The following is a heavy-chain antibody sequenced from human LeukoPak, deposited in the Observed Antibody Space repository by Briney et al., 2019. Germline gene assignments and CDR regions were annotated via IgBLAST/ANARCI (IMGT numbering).Heavy chain of an antibody. D-gene: IGHD6-13*01. J-gene: IGHJ6*02. CDR2: ISSSGSTI. V-gene: IGHV3-48*03. Sequence: GGSLRLSCAASGFTFSSYEMNWVRQAPGKGLEWVSYISSSGSTIYYADSVKGRFTISRDNAKNSLYLQMNSLRAEDTAVYYCETLSAEPQQLAYYYYGMDVWGQGTTVTVSS. CDR1: GFTFSSYE. CDR3: ETLSAEPQQLAYYYYGMDV.